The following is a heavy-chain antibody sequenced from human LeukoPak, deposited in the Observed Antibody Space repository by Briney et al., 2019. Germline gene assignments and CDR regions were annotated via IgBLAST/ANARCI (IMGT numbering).Heavy chain of an antibody. V-gene: IGHV1-18*01. D-gene: IGHD4-17*01. CDR3: ARATVTHMRVIAPFDY. CDR1: GYTFTSYG. Sequence: WASVKVSCKASGYTFTSYGISWVRQAPGQGLEWMGWISAYNGNTNYAQKLQGRVTMTTDTSTSTAYMELRSLRSDDTAVYYCARATVTHMRVIAPFDYWGQGTLVTVSS. CDR2: ISAYNGNT. J-gene: IGHJ4*02.